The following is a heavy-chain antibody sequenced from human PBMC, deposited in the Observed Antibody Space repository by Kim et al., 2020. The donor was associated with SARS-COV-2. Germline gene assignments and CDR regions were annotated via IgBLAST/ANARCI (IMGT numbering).Heavy chain of an antibody. CDR1: GFNMYE. CDR3: ASSVWFYFNP. D-gene: IGHD3-10*01. CDR2: MSRSGDVI. V-gene: IGHV3-48*03. Sequence: GGSLRLSCVASGFNMYEMNWVRQAPGKGLEWIAHMSRSGDVIKYADSVNGRFTISRDIGKNTRYLQMNSLRGGDTAVYYCASSVWFYFNPWGQGILVTVSS. J-gene: IGHJ5*02.